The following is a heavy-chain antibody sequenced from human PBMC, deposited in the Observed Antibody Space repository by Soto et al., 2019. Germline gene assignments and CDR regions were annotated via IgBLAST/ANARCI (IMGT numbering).Heavy chain of an antibody. CDR2: INPNTGGT. CDR3: ARVRPRREFDH. J-gene: IGHJ5*02. V-gene: IGHV1-2*02. CDR1: GYIFTSYY. Sequence: ASVKVSCKASGYIFTSYYVHLVRQVPGQGLEWMGWINPNTGGTNYAQRFEGRVTMTRDTSISTAYMELSRLTSDDTAIYFCARVRPRREFDHWGQGTLVTVSS.